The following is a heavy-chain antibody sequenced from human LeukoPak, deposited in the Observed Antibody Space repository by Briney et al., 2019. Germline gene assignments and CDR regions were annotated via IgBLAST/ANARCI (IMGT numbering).Heavy chain of an antibody. CDR1: GFTFSSYA. D-gene: IGHD3-9*01. Sequence: PGGSLRLSCAASGFTFSSYAMSWVRQAPGKGLEWVSAISCSGGSTYYADSVKGRFTISRDNSKNTLYLQMNSLRAEDTAVYYCAKGTYYDILTGYSYLSYWGQGTLVTVSS. J-gene: IGHJ4*02. V-gene: IGHV3-23*01. CDR2: ISCSGGST. CDR3: AKGTYYDILTGYSYLSY.